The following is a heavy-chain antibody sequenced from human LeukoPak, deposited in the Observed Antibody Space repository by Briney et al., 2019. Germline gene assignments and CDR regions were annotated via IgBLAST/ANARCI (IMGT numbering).Heavy chain of an antibody. V-gene: IGHV3-7*01. Sequence: GGSLRLSCAASGFTFSSYWMSWVRQAPGKGLEWVANIKQDGSEKYYVDSVKGRFTISRDNAKNSLYLQMNSLRAEDTAVYYCARDLDIVVVPAASREFVPWGQGTLVTVSS. CDR1: GFTFSSYW. D-gene: IGHD2-2*03. J-gene: IGHJ5*02. CDR2: IKQDGSEK. CDR3: ARDLDIVVVPAASREFVP.